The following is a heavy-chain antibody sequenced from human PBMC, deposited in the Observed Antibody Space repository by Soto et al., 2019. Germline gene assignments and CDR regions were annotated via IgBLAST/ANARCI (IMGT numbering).Heavy chain of an antibody. CDR3: ARSLPGGTVFYMDI. Sequence: QLQLRESGPGLVQPAQTLSLTCTVAGGSITGGFSYWTWVRQHPGKGLEWVGHIYYSGTAYYNLSLKSRVALSVDPSQNRFSLKLSSVTAADTAIYFCARSLPGGTVFYMDIWGEGTTVTVSS. D-gene: IGHD1-26*01. V-gene: IGHV4-31*03. J-gene: IGHJ6*03. CDR2: IYYSGTA. CDR1: GGSITGGFSY.